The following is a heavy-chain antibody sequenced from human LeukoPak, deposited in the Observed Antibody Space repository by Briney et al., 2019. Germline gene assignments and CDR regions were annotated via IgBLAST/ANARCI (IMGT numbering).Heavy chain of an antibody. CDR3: ARACSSTSRYKKGYYFDY. D-gene: IGHD2-2*02. Sequence: GASVKVSCKASGYTFTSYAMHWVRQAPGQRLEWMGWINAGNGNTKYSQKFQGRVTITRDTSASTAYMELSSLRSEDTAVYYCARACSSTSRYKKGYYFDYWGQGTLVTVSS. J-gene: IGHJ4*02. CDR1: GYTFTSYA. CDR2: INAGNGNT. V-gene: IGHV1-3*01.